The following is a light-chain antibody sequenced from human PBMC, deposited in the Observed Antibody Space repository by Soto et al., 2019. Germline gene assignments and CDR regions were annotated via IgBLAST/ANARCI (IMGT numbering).Light chain of an antibody. Sequence: PGERATLSCRASQSVSSSLGWYQQKPGQAPRLLIYGASSRATAIPDRFSGSGSGTDFTLTISRLEPEDFAVYYCQQYSTSPPVTLGQGTRLEIK. J-gene: IGKJ5*01. CDR3: QQYSTSPPVT. V-gene: IGKV3-20*01. CDR2: GAS. CDR1: QSVSSS.